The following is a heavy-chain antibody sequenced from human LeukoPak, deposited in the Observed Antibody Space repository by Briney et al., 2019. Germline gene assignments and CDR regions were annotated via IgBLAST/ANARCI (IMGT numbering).Heavy chain of an antibody. D-gene: IGHD5-24*01. Sequence: SETLSLTCTVSGYSISSGYYRGWIRQPPGKGLEWIGSIYHSGSTNYNPSLKSRVTISVDTSKNQFSLKLSSVTAADTAVYYCARGARWPKGALALDYWGQGTLVTVSS. J-gene: IGHJ4*02. CDR1: GYSISSGYY. V-gene: IGHV4-38-2*02. CDR2: IYHSGST. CDR3: ARGARWPKGALALDY.